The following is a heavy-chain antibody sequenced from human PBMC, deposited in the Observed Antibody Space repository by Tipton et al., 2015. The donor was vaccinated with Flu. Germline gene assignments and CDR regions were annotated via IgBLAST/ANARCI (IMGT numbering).Heavy chain of an antibody. CDR3: ATHLGGSLSSPMDV. CDR1: GYKFTSYW. V-gene: IGHV5-51*01. D-gene: IGHD1-26*01. J-gene: IGHJ6*02. CDR2: IFPDDSDT. Sequence: QLVQSGAEVKKPGESLKISCKASGYKFTSYWIAWVRQMPGKGLEWMGIIFPDDSDTRKSPSFQGQVTISVDKSIDTAYLQWSSLKASDTAMYYCATHLGGSLSSPMDVWGQGTSVTVSS.